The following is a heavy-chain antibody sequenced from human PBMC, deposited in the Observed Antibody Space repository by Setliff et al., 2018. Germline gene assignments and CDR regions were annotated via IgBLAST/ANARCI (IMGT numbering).Heavy chain of an antibody. V-gene: IGHV3-33*01. CDR1: GFIFNTYG. Sequence: GGSLRLSCGASGFIFNTYGMHWVRQAPGKGLEWVAFTWYDGINKYYAESVQGRFTISRDNSKNTLYLQMNSLSAEDTAVYYCARERYYNFWNGYDYYYYYMDVWGIGTTVTVSS. CDR2: TWYDGINK. D-gene: IGHD3-3*01. CDR3: ARERYYNFWNGYDYYYYYMDV. J-gene: IGHJ6*03.